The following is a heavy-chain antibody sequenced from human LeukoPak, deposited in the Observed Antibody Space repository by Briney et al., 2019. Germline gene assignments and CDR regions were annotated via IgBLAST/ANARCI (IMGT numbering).Heavy chain of an antibody. CDR2: ISGSGGST. V-gene: IGHV3-23*01. Sequence: GGSLRLSCAASGSTFSSYAMSWVRQAPGKGLEWVSTISGSGGSTYYADSVRGRFTISRDNSKNTLYLQMNSLRAEDTAVFYCATDVSGVGFFDYWGQGTLVTVSS. J-gene: IGHJ4*02. D-gene: IGHD1-26*01. CDR1: GSTFSSYA. CDR3: ATDVSGVGFFDY.